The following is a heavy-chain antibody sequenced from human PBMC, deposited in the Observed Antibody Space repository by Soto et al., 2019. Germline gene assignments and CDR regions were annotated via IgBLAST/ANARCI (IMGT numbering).Heavy chain of an antibody. CDR1: GLHSNNYA. CDR2: ISSDGVST. V-gene: IGHV3-64D*06. CDR3: VKEAFGGSYYFGNAEYCQH. D-gene: IGHD1-26*01. J-gene: IGHJ1*01. Sequence: GGPLGLSGPAAGLHSNNYAMYRTRLPNGKGLEYVSAISSDGVSTYYADSVKGRFTISRDNSKNTLYLQMSSLRAEDTAVYYCVKEAFGGSYYFGNAEYCQHWGRGTLVTGS.